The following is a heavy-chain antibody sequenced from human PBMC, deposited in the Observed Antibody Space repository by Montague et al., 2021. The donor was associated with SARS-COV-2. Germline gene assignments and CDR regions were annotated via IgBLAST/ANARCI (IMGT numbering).Heavy chain of an antibody. J-gene: IGHJ4*02. V-gene: IGHV4-59*01. Sequence: SETLSLTCTVSGGTISSYYWSWIRQPPGKGLEWIGYIYYSGSTNYNPSLKSRVTISVDTSKNQFSLKLSSVTAAETAVYYCARGFDYWGQGTLVTISS. CDR2: IYYSGST. CDR3: ARGFDY. CDR1: GGTISSYY.